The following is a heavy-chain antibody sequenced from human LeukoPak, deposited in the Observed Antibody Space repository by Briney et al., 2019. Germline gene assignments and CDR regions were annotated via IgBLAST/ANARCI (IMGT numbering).Heavy chain of an antibody. J-gene: IGHJ6*03. Sequence: GGSLRLSCAASGFTFSTYSMNWVRQAPGKGLEWVSSISSSGSYIYYEDSMKGRFTISRDNAKNSLYLQMNSLRAEDTAVYYCARDRGRELPMDVWGKGTTVTVSS. CDR3: ARDRGRELPMDV. CDR1: GFTFSTYS. D-gene: IGHD1-26*01. V-gene: IGHV3-21*01. CDR2: ISSSGSYI.